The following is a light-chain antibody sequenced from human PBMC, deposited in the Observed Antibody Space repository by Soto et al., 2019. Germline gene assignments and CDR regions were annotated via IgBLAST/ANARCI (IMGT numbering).Light chain of an antibody. V-gene: IGLV2-8*01. CDR3: SSYAGNNKDV. Sequence: QSALTQPPSASGSPGQSVTISCTGSSSDVGAYKYVSWYQQHPGKAPKLMIYEVSKRPSGVPDRFSGSKSGNTASLTVSGLQAEDEADYYCSSYAGNNKDVFGTGTKVTVL. CDR2: EVS. J-gene: IGLJ1*01. CDR1: SSDVGAYKY.